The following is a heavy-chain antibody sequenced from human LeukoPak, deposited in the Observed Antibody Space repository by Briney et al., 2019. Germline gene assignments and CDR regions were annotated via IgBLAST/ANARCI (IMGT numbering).Heavy chain of an antibody. CDR1: GFTFSSYW. V-gene: IGHV3-74*01. CDR2: INSDGSST. Sequence: PGGSLRLSCAASGFTFSSYWMHWVRQAPGKGLVWVSRINSDGSSTSYADSVKGRFTISRDNAKNTLYLQMNSLRAEDTAVYYCAREGGSGSYGALDIWGQGTMVTASS. D-gene: IGHD1-26*01. J-gene: IGHJ3*02. CDR3: AREGGSGSYGALDI.